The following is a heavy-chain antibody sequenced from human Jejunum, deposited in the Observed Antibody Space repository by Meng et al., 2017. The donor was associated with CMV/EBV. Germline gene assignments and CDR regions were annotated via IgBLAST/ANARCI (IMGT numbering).Heavy chain of an antibody. CDR3: ARRLGWTGSYSALGY. CDR1: GGSISSSTYC. D-gene: IGHD1-26*01. Sequence: QVQLQESGPGLVKPSETLSLTCSVSGGSISSSTYCWAWIRQSPGRGLEWIGSIFPSGSTYYNASLKSRVTILVDTSENQFSLNLKSVTAADTAVYYCARRLGWTGSYSALGYWGQGILVTVSS. CDR2: IFPSGST. J-gene: IGHJ4*02. V-gene: IGHV4-39*07.